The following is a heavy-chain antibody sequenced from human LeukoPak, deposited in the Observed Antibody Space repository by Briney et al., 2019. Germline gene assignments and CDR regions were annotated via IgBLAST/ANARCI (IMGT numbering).Heavy chain of an antibody. Sequence: GGSLRLSCAASGFTFSSYAMHWVRQAPGKGLEWVAVRSYDGSNKYYADSVKGRFTISRDNSKNTLYLQMNSLRAEDTAVYYCARDAVRGVIITGYFDYWGQGTLVTVSS. D-gene: IGHD3-10*01. CDR3: ARDAVRGVIITGYFDY. J-gene: IGHJ4*02. CDR1: GFTFSSYA. CDR2: RSYDGSNK. V-gene: IGHV3-30*04.